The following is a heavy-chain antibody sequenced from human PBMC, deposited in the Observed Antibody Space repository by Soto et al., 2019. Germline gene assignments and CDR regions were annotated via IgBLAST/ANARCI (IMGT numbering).Heavy chain of an antibody. CDR3: ASGYSSSWYWFDP. CDR2: IYPGDSDT. D-gene: IGHD6-13*01. CDR1: GYSFTSYW. V-gene: IGHV5-51*01. Sequence: GESLKISCKGSGYSFTSYWISWVRQMPGKGLEWMGIIYPGDSDTRYSPSFQGQVTISADKSISTAYLQWSSLKASDTAMYYCASGYSSSWYWFDPWGQGTLVTVSS. J-gene: IGHJ5*02.